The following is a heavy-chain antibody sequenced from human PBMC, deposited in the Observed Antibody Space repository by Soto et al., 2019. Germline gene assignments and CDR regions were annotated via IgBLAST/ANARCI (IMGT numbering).Heavy chain of an antibody. D-gene: IGHD3-22*01. Sequence: PSETLSLTCTVSGGSISSGNYSWSWLRQPPGKGLERIGFIYYSGSTYYNPSLKSRVTISVDTSKNQFSLRLSFVIAADTAVYYCARYKRLIVNSWGRGTLVTVSS. V-gene: IGHV4-61*01. CDR3: ARYKRLIVNS. J-gene: IGHJ5*02. CDR2: IYYSGST. CDR1: GGSISSGNYS.